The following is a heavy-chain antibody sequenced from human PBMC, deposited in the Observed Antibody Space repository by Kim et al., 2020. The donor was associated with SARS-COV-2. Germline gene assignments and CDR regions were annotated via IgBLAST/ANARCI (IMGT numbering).Heavy chain of an antibody. D-gene: IGHD3-10*01. CDR3: ARDGGTYYYGSGIEFYYYYYGMDV. Sequence: SETLSLTCTVSGGSISSYYWSWIRQPAGKGLEWIGRIYTSGSTNYNPSLKSRVTMSVDTSKNQFSLKLSSVTAADTAVYYCARDGGTYYYGSGIEFYYYYYGMDVWGQGTTVTVSS. CDR2: IYTSGST. J-gene: IGHJ6*02. CDR1: GGSISSYY. V-gene: IGHV4-4*07.